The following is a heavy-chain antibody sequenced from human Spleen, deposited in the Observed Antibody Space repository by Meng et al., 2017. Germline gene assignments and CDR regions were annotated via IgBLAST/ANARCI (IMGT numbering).Heavy chain of an antibody. V-gene: IGHV4-34*01. J-gene: IGHJ5*02. Sequence: QVQLQQWGAGLWKPSETLSLICFVYGGSFSGYYCNWFRQPPGKGLEWIGGSDHFGNTIYNPSLKGRLTISVDTSKNQISLRLTSVIAADTAVYYCVYFWSGYFTSGQGTLVTVSS. CDR2: SDHFGNT. CDR3: VYFWSGYFT. D-gene: IGHD3-3*01. CDR1: GGSFSGYY.